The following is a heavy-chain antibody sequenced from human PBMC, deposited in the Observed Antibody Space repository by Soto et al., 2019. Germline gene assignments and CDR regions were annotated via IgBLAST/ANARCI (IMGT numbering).Heavy chain of an antibody. CDR3: ARDLRVEYCSGGSCSPDYYYYGMDV. CDR1: GFTFSSYG. J-gene: IGHJ6*02. CDR2: IWYDGSNK. Sequence: GGSLRLSCAASGFTFSSYGMHWVRQAPGKGLEWVAVIWYDGSNKYYADSVKGRFTISRDNSKNTLYLQMNSLRAEDTAVYYCARDLRVEYCSGGSCSPDYYYYGMDVWGQGTTVTVSS. D-gene: IGHD2-15*01. V-gene: IGHV3-33*01.